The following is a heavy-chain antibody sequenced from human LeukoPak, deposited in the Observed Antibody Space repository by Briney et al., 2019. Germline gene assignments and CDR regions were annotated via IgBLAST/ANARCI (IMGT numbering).Heavy chain of an antibody. D-gene: IGHD3-10*01. CDR2: IYTSGST. V-gene: IGHV4-61*02. Sequence: SQTLSLTCTVSGGSISSGSYYWSWIRQPAGKGLEWIGRIYTSGSTNYNPSLKSRVTISVDTSKNQFSLKLNSVTAADTAVYYCARGRGRGYFDYWGQGTLVTVSS. J-gene: IGHJ4*02. CDR1: GGSISSGSYY. CDR3: ARGRGRGYFDY.